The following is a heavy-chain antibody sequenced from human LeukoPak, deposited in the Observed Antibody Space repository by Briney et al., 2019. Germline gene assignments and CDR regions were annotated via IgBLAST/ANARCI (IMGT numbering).Heavy chain of an antibody. CDR1: GYTFTGYY. CDR2: IIPILGIA. V-gene: IGHV1-69*04. D-gene: IGHD3-22*01. CDR3: ARDATYDSSGYSPSYYYGMDV. Sequence: SVKVSCKASGYTFTGYYMHWVRQAPGQGLEWMGRIIPILGIANYAQKFQGRVTITADKSTSTAYMGLSSLRSEDTAVYYCARDATYDSSGYSPSYYYGMDVWGQGTTVTVSS. J-gene: IGHJ6*02.